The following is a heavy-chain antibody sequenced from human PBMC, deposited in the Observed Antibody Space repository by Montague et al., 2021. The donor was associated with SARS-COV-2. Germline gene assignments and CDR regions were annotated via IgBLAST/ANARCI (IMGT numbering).Heavy chain of an antibody. CDR3: AREGGWLSRGSYYFDY. Sequence: SETLSLTCTVSGGSISSSSYYWGWIRQPPGKGLEWIGSIYYSGSTYYNPSLKGRVIISVDTSKNQFSLKLSSVTAADTAVYYCAREGGWLSRGSYYFDYWGQGTLVTVSS. D-gene: IGHD3-22*01. CDR2: IYYSGST. V-gene: IGHV4-39*07. CDR1: GGSISSSSYY. J-gene: IGHJ4*02.